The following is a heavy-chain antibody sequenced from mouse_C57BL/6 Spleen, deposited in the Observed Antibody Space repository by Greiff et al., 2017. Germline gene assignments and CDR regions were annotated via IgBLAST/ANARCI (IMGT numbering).Heavy chain of an antibody. CDR1: GFTFSDYG. Sequence: EVKVVESGGGLVKPGGSLKLSCAASGFTFSDYGMHWVRQAPEKGLEWVAYISSGSSTIYYADTVKGRFTISRDNAKNTLFLQMTSLRSEDTAMYYCARTEVVRRYFDVWGTGTTVTVSS. D-gene: IGHD1-1*02. CDR2: ISSGSSTI. J-gene: IGHJ1*03. V-gene: IGHV5-17*01. CDR3: ARTEVVRRYFDV.